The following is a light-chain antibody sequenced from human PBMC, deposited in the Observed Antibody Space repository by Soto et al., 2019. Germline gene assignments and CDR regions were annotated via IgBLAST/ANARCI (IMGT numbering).Light chain of an antibody. CDR1: QSLNNW. V-gene: IGKV1-5*03. J-gene: IGKJ1*01. CDR3: QQYNSNPWT. Sequence: DIQMTQSPSTLSASVGDRVTITCRASQSLNNWLAWFQQKPGKAPKVLIYKVSNLESGVPSRFSGSGSGTEFTLTISSLQSDDFATYYCQQYNSNPWTFGQGTKVEIK. CDR2: KVS.